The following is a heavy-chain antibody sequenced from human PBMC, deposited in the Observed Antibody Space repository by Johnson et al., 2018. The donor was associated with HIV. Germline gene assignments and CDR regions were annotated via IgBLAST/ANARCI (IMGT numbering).Heavy chain of an antibody. J-gene: IGHJ3*02. CDR2: ISWNSGSI. V-gene: IGHV3-9*01. CDR1: GFTFSNYD. CDR3: ARLGAITATGVGALDI. D-gene: IGHD7-27*01. Sequence: VQLVESGGGLVQPGGSLRLSCVASGFTFSNYDMHWVRQATGKGLEWVSGISWNSGSIGYADSVKGRFTISRDNAKTSLYLQMNSLRAEDTALYYCARLGAITATGVGALDIWGRGTMVTVSS.